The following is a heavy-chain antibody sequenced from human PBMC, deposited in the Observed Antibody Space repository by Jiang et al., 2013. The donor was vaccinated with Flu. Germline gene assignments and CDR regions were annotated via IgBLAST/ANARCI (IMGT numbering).Heavy chain of an antibody. J-gene: IGHJ4*02. Sequence: EVKKPGASVKVSCKASGYTFTAYYMHWVRQAPGQGLEWMGRINPNSGGTNYAQKFQGRVTMTRDTSISTAYMELSSLASDDTAVYYCARALYYDSTAYYYDYWGQGTLVTVSS. CDR2: INPNSGGT. V-gene: IGHV1-2*06. CDR3: ARALYYDSTAYYYDY. D-gene: IGHD3-22*01. CDR1: GYTFTAYY.